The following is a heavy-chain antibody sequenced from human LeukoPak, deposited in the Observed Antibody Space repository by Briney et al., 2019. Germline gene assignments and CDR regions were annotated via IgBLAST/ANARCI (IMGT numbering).Heavy chain of an antibody. CDR3: AKTPFPPSRSFDY. J-gene: IGHJ4*02. D-gene: IGHD2-15*01. CDR1: GFTFSSYA. V-gene: IGHV3-23*01. Sequence: GGSLRLSCAASGFTFSSYAMSWVREAPGEGLEWVSAISGSGGSTYYADSVKGRFTISRDNSQNTLYLQMNSLRPEDTALYYCAKTPFPPSRSFDYWGQGTLVTVPS. CDR2: ISGSGGST.